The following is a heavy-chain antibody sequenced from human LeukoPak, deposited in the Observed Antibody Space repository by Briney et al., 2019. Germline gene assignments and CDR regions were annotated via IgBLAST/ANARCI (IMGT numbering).Heavy chain of an antibody. J-gene: IGHJ4*02. D-gene: IGHD3-22*01. Sequence: GGSLRLSCAASGFTLSSYEMNWVRQAPGKGLEWVSYISSSGSTIYYADSVKGRFTISRDNAKNSLYLQMNSLRAEDTAVYYCARGGGYDSSGYVTDFDYWGQGTLVTVSS. CDR1: GFTLSSYE. V-gene: IGHV3-48*03. CDR3: ARGGGYDSSGYVTDFDY. CDR2: ISSSGSTI.